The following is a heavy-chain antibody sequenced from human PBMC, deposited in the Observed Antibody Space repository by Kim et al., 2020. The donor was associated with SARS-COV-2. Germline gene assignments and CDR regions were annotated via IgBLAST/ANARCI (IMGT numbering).Heavy chain of an antibody. J-gene: IGHJ4*02. CDR2: ISYDGAYT. V-gene: IGHV3-30*16. CDR3: AKAGTGNYFDV. CDR1: GFIFTNSP. D-gene: IGHD3-10*01. Sequence: GGSPRLSCAASGFIFTNSPIHWVRQPPGRGLEWVTLISYDGAYTYYADSVSGRFTLTRDNSKNTVSLQMDGLTTDDTAVYYCAKAGTGNYFDVWGQGTL.